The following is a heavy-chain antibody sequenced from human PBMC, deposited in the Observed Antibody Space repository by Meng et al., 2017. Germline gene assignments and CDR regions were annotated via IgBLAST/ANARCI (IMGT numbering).Heavy chain of an antibody. J-gene: IGHJ4*02. CDR1: VCPYSSSTW. V-gene: IGHV4-4*02. D-gene: IGHD3-22*01. CDR2: IYHSSRT. CDR3: ARAGVGYYDSSGPYSY. Sequence: QQESDPVRVKPSATLSSSAAVSVCPYSSSTWCSCDRRPAGKGLELIVEIYHSSRTNYNPPLKIRVTIAIDKSKNQFSLKLSSVTAADTAVYYCARAGVGYYDSSGPYSYWGQGTLVTVSS.